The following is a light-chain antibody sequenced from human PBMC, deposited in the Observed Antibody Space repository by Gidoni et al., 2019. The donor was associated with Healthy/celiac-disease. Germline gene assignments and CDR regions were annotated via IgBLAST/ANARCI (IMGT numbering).Light chain of an antibody. V-gene: IGKV3-20*01. CDR2: GAS. Sequence: DIVLTHSPGTLSLSPGERATLSCRASQSVSSSYLAWYQQKPGQAPRLRIYGASSRSTGIPDRVSGSGSGTDFTLTISRLEPEDFAVYYCQQYGSSLSITFGQGTRLEIK. CDR1: QSVSSSY. J-gene: IGKJ5*01. CDR3: QQYGSSLSIT.